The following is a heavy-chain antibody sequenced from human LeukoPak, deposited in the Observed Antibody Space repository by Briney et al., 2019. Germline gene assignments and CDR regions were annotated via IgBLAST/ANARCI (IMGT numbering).Heavy chain of an antibody. J-gene: IGHJ4*02. D-gene: IGHD2-15*01. CDR2: ISGSDSGT. CDR3: ARLYCSGGSCYSVDY. Sequence: GGSLRLSCAASGFTFTNYAMSWVRQAPGMGLEWVSGISGSDSGTYYADSVKGRSTISRDNSRNTLYLQINSLRAEDTAVYYCARLYCSGGSCYSVDYWGQGTLVTVSS. V-gene: IGHV3-23*01. CDR1: GFTFTNYA.